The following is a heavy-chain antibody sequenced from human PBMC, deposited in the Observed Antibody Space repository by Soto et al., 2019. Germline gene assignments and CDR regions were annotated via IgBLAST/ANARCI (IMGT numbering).Heavy chain of an antibody. CDR3: AGRGTAAAQFYYYYYGMDV. CDR2: IIPIFGTA. J-gene: IGHJ6*02. D-gene: IGHD6-13*01. Sequence: SSVKVSYTAFEGTFSSYAISWVRQAPGQGLEWMGGIIPIFGTANYAQKFQGRVTITADESTSTAYMELSSLRSEDTAVYYCAGRGTAAAQFYYYYYGMDVWGQGTTVTVSS. CDR1: EGTFSSYA. V-gene: IGHV1-69*13.